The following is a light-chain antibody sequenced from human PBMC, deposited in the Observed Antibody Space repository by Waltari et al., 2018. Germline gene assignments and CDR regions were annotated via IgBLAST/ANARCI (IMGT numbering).Light chain of an antibody. Sequence: QSALTQPASVSGSPGQSITISCTGTSSDIGTYNLVSWYQQHPGKAPKLIIYESTERPSGCSDRLSGSKSGNTASLTIAGLQAEDEADYCCCSYAGPSPHVVFGGGTKLTVL. CDR2: EST. J-gene: IGLJ2*01. CDR1: SSDIGTYNL. CDR3: CSYAGPSPHVV. V-gene: IGLV2-23*01.